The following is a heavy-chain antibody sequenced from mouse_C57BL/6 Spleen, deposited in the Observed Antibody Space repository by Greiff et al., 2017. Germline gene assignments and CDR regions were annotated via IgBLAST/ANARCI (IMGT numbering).Heavy chain of an antibody. CDR1: GFTFSSYG. V-gene: IGHV5-6*02. Sequence: EVKLVESGGDLVKPGGSLKLSCAASGFTFSSYGMSWVRQTPDKRLEWVATISSGGSYTYYPDSVKGRFTISRDNAKNTLYLHMSSLKSEDTAMYYCAGDSYYFDYWGQGTTLTVSS. J-gene: IGHJ2*01. CDR2: ISSGGSYT. CDR3: AGDSYYFDY.